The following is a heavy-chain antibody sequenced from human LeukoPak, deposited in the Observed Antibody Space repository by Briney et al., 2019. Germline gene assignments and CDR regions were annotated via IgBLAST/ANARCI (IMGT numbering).Heavy chain of an antibody. D-gene: IGHD3-22*01. V-gene: IGHV3-11*01. CDR3: ASEWHYDSMGLSMDV. CDR1: GYIVNTNY. CDR2: ISSSGSTI. Sequence: SGGSLRLSCAASGYIVNTNYMTWVRQAPGKGLEWVSYISSSGSTIYYADSVKGRFTISRDNAKNSLYLQMNSLRAEDTAVYYCASEWHYDSMGLSMDVWGKGTTVTISS. J-gene: IGHJ6*03.